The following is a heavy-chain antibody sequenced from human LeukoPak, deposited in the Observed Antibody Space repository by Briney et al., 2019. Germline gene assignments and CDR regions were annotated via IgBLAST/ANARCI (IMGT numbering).Heavy chain of an antibody. CDR3: ARADRLHGGPYLIGP. Sequence: ASVKVSCKTSGYSFTDYYMHWVRQAPGQGLEWMGWINPSSGGTSSAQKFQGRVTMTRDTSITTVYLEVRWLTSDDTAVYYCARADRLHGGPYLIGPWGQGTLVTVSS. D-gene: IGHD2-21*01. CDR1: GYSFTDYY. V-gene: IGHV1-2*02. CDR2: INPSSGGT. J-gene: IGHJ5*02.